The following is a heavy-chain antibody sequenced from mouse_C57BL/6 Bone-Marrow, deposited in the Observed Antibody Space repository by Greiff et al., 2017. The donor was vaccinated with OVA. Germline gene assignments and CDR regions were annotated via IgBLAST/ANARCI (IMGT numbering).Heavy chain of an antibody. D-gene: IGHD4-1*01. V-gene: IGHV1-69*01. Sequence: QVQLQQPGAELVMPGASVKLSCKVSGYTFTSYWMHWVKQRPGQGLEWIGEIDPSDSYTNYNQKFKGKSTLTVDKSSSTAYMQLSSLTSEDSAVYYCARWDDYWGQGTTLTVSS. CDR1: GYTFTSYW. CDR3: ARWDDY. CDR2: IDPSDSYT. J-gene: IGHJ2*01.